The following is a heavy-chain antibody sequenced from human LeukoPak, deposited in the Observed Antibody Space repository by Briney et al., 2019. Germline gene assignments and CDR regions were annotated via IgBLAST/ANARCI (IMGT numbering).Heavy chain of an antibody. Sequence: ASVKVSCKASGYTFTGYYMHWVRQAPGQGLEWMGWINPNSGGTNYAQKFQGRVTMTRDTSISTAYMELSRLRSDDTAVYYCARVGDGYNRESFDYWGQGTLVTVSS. CDR1: GYTFTGYY. J-gene: IGHJ4*02. CDR3: ARVGDGYNRESFDY. D-gene: IGHD5-24*01. CDR2: INPNSGGT. V-gene: IGHV1-2*02.